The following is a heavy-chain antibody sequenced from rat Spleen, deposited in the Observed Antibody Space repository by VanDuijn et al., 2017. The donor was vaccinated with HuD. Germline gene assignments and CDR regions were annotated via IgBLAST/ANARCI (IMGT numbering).Heavy chain of an antibody. Sequence: EVQLVESGGGLVQPGRSLKLSCAASGFTFSDYNMAWVRQAPKKGLEWVATISYDGISTYYRDSVKGRFTISRDNAKSTLYLQMDSLRSEDTATYYCARQGAAISTPYYFDYWGQGVMVTVSS. J-gene: IGHJ2*01. CDR3: ARQGAAISTPYYFDY. CDR2: ISYDGIST. CDR1: GFTFSDYN. V-gene: IGHV5-7*01. D-gene: IGHD1-2*01.